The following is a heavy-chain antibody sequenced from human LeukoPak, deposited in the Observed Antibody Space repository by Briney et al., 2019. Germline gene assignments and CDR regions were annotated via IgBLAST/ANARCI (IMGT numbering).Heavy chain of an antibody. CDR3: ARDSLRYCSSTSCRYYFDY. CDR2: ISAYNGNT. J-gene: IGHJ4*02. D-gene: IGHD2-2*01. V-gene: IGHV1-18*01. CDR1: GGTFSSYA. Sequence: ASVKVSCKASGGTFSSYAISWVRQAPGQGLEWMGWISAYNGNTNYAQKLQGRVTMTTDTSTSTAYMELRSLRSDDTAVYYCARDSLRYCSSTSCRYYFDYWGQGTLVTVSS.